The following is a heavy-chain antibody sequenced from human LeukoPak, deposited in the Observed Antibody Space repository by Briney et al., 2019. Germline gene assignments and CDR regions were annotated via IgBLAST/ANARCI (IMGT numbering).Heavy chain of an antibody. Sequence: SDTLSLTCTVSGGSISGYYWSWIRQPPGKGLEWIGSIYSSGSTNYSPSLKSRVTISVDTSKNQFSLKLSSVTAADTAVYYCVRHEGGHCSGGSCYYDWFDPWGQGTLVTVSS. J-gene: IGHJ5*02. V-gene: IGHV4-4*09. CDR2: IYSSGST. CDR3: VRHEGGHCSGGSCYYDWFDP. CDR1: GGSISGYY. D-gene: IGHD2-15*01.